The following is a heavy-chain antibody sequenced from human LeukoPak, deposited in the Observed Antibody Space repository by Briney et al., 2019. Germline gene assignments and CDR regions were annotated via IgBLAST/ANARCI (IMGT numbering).Heavy chain of an antibody. J-gene: IGHJ6*03. V-gene: IGHV3-74*01. CDR3: ARSSGYYSSLFYMHV. Sequence: GGSLRLSCAASGFTFSSYWMHWVRQAPGKGLVWVSRINSDGSSTSYADSVKGRFTISRDNAKNTLYLQMNSLRAEDTAVYYCARSSGYYSSLFYMHVWGKGTTVTVSS. CDR2: INSDGSST. D-gene: IGHD3-22*01. CDR1: GFTFSSYW.